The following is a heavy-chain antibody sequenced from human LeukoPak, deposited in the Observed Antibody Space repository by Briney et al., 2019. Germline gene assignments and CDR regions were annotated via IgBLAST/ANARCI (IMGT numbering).Heavy chain of an antibody. J-gene: IGHJ5*02. CDR1: GYTFTGYY. D-gene: IGHD4-11*01. V-gene: IGHV1-2*01. Sequence: ASVKISCKASGYTFTGYYMHWVRQAPGQGLEWMGRINPNSGGTNYAQNFQVRVTITRETSISTAYMELSRLRSDDTGVYYCARPHTVLYNWFDHWGQGTLVTVSS. CDR3: ARPHTVLYNWFDH. CDR2: INPNSGGT.